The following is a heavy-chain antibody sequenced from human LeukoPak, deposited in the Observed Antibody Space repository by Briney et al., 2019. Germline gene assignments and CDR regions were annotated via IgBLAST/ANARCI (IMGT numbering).Heavy chain of an antibody. V-gene: IGHV1-3*01. J-gene: IGHJ6*02. CDR1: GGTFSSYA. D-gene: IGHD3-16*02. Sequence: ASVKVSCKASGGTFSSYAMHWVRQAPGQRLEWMGWINAGNGNTQYSQKFQGRVTITRDTSASTAYMELSSLRSEDTAVYYCVRDQKITFGGVIAPSVGLDVWGQGTTVTVSS. CDR2: INAGNGNT. CDR3: VRDQKITFGGVIAPSVGLDV.